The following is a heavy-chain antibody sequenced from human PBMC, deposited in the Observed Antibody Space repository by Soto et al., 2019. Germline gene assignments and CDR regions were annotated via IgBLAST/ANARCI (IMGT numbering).Heavy chain of an antibody. V-gene: IGHV6-1*01. Sequence: SQTLSLTCAISGDSVSSNSVAWNWIRQSPSRGLEWLGRTYYRSKWFSDYAVSVKSRITINADTSKNQFSLHLSSVTPEDTAVYYCARRQGGSLGNWGKETQVTVPS. CDR2: TYYRSKWFS. J-gene: IGHJ4*02. CDR1: GDSVSSNSVA. CDR3: ARRQGGSLGN. D-gene: IGHD3-16*01.